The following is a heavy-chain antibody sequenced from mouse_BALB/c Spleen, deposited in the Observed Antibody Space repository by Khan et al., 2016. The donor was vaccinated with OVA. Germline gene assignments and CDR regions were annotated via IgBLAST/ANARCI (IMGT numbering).Heavy chain of an antibody. CDR3: ASSCYGSFGY. CDR1: GYTFTDYN. D-gene: IGHD1-2*01. V-gene: IGHV1S29*02. CDR2: IFPNTGGT. Sequence: VQLQQSGPELVKPGASVKISCKASGYTFTDYNMDWVRQSQGESLEWIGYIFPNTGGTGYNQQFKTKATLTEDSSSSTAYMELRSLTSEDSAVYYGASSCYGSFGYWGQGTLVTVSA. J-gene: IGHJ3*01.